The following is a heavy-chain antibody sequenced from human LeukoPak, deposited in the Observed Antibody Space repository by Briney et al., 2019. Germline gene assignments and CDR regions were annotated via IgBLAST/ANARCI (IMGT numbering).Heavy chain of an antibody. V-gene: IGHV5-51*01. CDR2: IYPGDSDT. CDR1: GYSFTSYW. CDR3: ARMAAAWNNWFDP. Sequence: GESLKISCKGSGYSFTSYWIGWVRQMPGKGLAWMGIIYPGDSDTRYSPSFQGQVTISADKSISTAYLQWSSLKASDTAMYYCARMAAAWNNWFDPWGQGTLVTVSS. D-gene: IGHD6-13*01. J-gene: IGHJ5*02.